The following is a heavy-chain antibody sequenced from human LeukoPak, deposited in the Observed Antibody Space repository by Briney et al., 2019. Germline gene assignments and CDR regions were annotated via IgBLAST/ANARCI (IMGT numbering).Heavy chain of an antibody. CDR3: ARLEPDIVATITSCCAFDI. V-gene: IGHV4-4*09. J-gene: IGHJ3*02. D-gene: IGHD5-12*01. CDR1: GGSISSYY. Sequence: PSETLSLTCTVSGGSISSYYWSWIRQPPGQGQEWIGYIYTSGSTNYNPSLNSRVTISVDTSKNQFSLKLSSVTAADAAVYYCARLEPDIVATITSCCAFDIWGQGTMVTVSS. CDR2: IYTSGST.